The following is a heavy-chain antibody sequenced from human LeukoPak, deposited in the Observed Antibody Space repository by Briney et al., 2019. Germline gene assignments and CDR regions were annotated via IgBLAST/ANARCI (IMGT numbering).Heavy chain of an antibody. Sequence: PGGSLRLSCVASGFRFGSFYMSWVRQAPGKGLEWVAQINQDGSGTFYVDSVRGRFTISRDNAETSAFLQMGSLTAEDTAVYYCVREQWYRLDYWGQGTLVTVSS. CDR1: GFRFGSFY. CDR3: VREQWYRLDY. J-gene: IGHJ4*02. V-gene: IGHV3-7*01. CDR2: INQDGSGT. D-gene: IGHD6-19*01.